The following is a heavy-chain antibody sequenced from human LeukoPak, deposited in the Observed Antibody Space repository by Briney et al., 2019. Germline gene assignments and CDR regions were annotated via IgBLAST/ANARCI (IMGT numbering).Heavy chain of an antibody. V-gene: IGHV3-30*18. J-gene: IGHJ4*02. Sequence: GGSLRLSCAASGFTFSSYGMHWVHQAPGKGPEWVAVISYDGSNKYYADSVKGRFTISRDNSKNTLYLQMNSLRAEDTAVYYCAKDAAVAGTLPSFDYWGQGTLVTVSS. CDR3: AKDAAVAGTLPSFDY. CDR1: GFTFSSYG. CDR2: ISYDGSNK. D-gene: IGHD6-19*01.